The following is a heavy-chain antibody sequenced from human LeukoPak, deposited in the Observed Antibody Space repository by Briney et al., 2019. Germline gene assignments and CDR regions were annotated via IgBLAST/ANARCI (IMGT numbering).Heavy chain of an antibody. V-gene: IGHV1-46*01. J-gene: IGHJ4*02. CDR2: INPSGGST. D-gene: IGHD3-22*01. CDR3: ARDPERGQYHDSSGPFDY. Sequence: ASVKVSCKASGYTFTGYYMHWVRQAPGQGLEWMGIINPSGGSTSYAQKFQGRVTMTRDTSTSTVYMELSSLRSEDTAVYYCARDPERGQYHDSSGPFDYWGQGTLVTVSS. CDR1: GYTFTGYY.